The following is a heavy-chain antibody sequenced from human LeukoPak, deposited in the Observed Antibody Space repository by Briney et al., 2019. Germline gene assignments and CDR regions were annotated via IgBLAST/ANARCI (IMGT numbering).Heavy chain of an antibody. Sequence: ASVKVSCKASGYTFTSYGISWVRQAPGQGLEWMGWISAYNGNTNYAQKLQGRVTMTTDTSTGTAYMELRSLRSDDTAVYYCARDPRYSSSWPYYFDYWGQGTLVTVSS. CDR3: ARDPRYSSSWPYYFDY. CDR2: ISAYNGNT. CDR1: GYTFTSYG. V-gene: IGHV1-18*01. J-gene: IGHJ4*02. D-gene: IGHD6-13*01.